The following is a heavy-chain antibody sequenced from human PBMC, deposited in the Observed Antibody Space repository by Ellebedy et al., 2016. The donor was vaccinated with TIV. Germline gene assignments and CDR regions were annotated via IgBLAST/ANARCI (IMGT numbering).Heavy chain of an antibody. V-gene: IGHV3-7*01. CDR2: IRPDGIDK. D-gene: IGHD5-18*01. CDR1: GFTFSSYW. J-gene: IGHJ4*02. Sequence: GESLKISCTASGFTFSSYWMSWVRQAPGKGLEWVANIRPDGIDKYYVDSVKGRFTISRDNAKNSVYLQMNSLRAEDTAVYYCAGLDSAVIRSRDYWGQGTLVTVSS. CDR3: AGLDSAVIRSRDY.